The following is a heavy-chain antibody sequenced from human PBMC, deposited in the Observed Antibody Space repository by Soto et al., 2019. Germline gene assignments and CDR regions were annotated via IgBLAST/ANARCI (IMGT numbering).Heavy chain of an antibody. CDR1: GFTFSGSA. CDR2: IRSKANSYAT. J-gene: IGHJ4*02. D-gene: IGHD4-17*01. Sequence: GGSLRLSCAASGFTFSGSAMHWVRQASGKGLEWVGRIRSKANSYATAYAASVKGRFTISRDDSKNTAYLQMNSLKTEDTAVYYCTRLYGDYDFDYWGQGTLVTVSS. CDR3: TRLYGDYDFDY. V-gene: IGHV3-73*01.